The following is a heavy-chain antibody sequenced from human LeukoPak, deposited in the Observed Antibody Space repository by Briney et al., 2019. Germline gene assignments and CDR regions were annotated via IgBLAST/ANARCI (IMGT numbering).Heavy chain of an antibody. CDR2: VNPNSGGT. J-gene: IGHJ4*02. CDR3: ARESPTGDGDFDY. CDR1: GYTFIDCY. Sequence: ASVKVSCKPSGYTFIDCYVHWVRQAPGQGLEWMGRVNPNSGGTNYAENFQGRVAMTTDASISTAYMDLSRLSSDDAAVYYCARESPTGDGDFDYWGQGTLVTVSS. V-gene: IGHV1-2*06. D-gene: IGHD7-27*01.